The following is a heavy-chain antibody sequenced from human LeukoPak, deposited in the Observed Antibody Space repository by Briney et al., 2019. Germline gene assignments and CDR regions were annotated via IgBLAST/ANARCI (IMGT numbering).Heavy chain of an antibody. CDR3: TRGRGIVVVPAAGHDAFDI. CDR2: IRSKAYGGTT. V-gene: IGHV3-49*04. J-gene: IGHJ3*02. Sequence: GGSLRLSCTASGFTFGDYAMSWVRQAPGKGLEWVGFIRSKAYGGTTEYAASVKGRFTISRDDSKSIAYLQMNSLKTEDTAVYYCTRGRGIVVVPAAGHDAFDIWGQGTMVTVSS. CDR1: GFTFGDYA. D-gene: IGHD2-2*01.